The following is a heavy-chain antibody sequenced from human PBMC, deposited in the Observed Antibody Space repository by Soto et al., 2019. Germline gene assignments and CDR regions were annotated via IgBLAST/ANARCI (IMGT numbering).Heavy chain of an antibody. CDR1: EGPIVSHF. Sequence: TVLEGPIVSHFGRRILNKTGKGLEWIGYIFYTGSTNYNPSLKSRVTISVDTSKNQFSLKLSSVTAADTAVYYCARHYPIGNNWNYFDYWGQGTPVTVSS. J-gene: IGHJ4*02. D-gene: IGHD1-1*01. CDR2: IFYTGST. V-gene: IGHV4-59*11. CDR3: ARHYPIGNNWNYFDY.